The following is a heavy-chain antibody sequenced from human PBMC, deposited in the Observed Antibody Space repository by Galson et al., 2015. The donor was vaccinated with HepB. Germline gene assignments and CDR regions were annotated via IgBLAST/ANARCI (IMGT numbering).Heavy chain of an antibody. CDR1: GGSISSGGYY. D-gene: IGHD3-22*01. CDR2: IYYSGST. CDR3: ARGHCDSSGYYRLGYYGMDV. J-gene: IGHJ6*02. Sequence: TLSLTCTVSGGSISSGGYYWSWIRQHPGKGLEWIGYIYYSGSTYYNPSLKSRVTISVDTSKNQFSLKLSSVTAADTAVYYCARGHCDSSGYYRLGYYGMDVWGQGTTVTVSS. V-gene: IGHV4-31*03.